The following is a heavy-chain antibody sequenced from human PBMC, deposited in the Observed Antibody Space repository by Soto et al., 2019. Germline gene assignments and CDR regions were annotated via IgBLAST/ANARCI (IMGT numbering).Heavy chain of an antibody. Sequence: TLSLTCTVSGGSISSGDYYWSWIRQPPGKGLEWIGYIYYSGSTYYNPSLKSRVTISVDTSKNQFSLKLSSVTAADTAVYYCARSGGNLGRFAFDYWGQGTLVTVSS. D-gene: IGHD2-21*02. CDR1: GGSISSGDYY. J-gene: IGHJ4*02. CDR3: ARSGGNLGRFAFDY. V-gene: IGHV4-30-4*01. CDR2: IYYSGST.